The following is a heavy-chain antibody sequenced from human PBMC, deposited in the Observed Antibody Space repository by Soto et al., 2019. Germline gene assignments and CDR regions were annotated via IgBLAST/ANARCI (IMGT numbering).Heavy chain of an antibody. J-gene: IGHJ4*02. CDR3: ASYVPPERGIWGSYPLFDY. V-gene: IGHV4-39*01. CDR2: IYYRGST. Sequence: QLQLQESGPGLVKPSETLSLTCTVSGGSISSSSYYWGWIRKPPGKGLQWIGSIYYRGSTYYNTCLKRRVTLAVDTSKNQFSLKLSSVTAADTAVYYCASYVPPERGIWGSYPLFDYWGQGTLVTVSS. D-gene: IGHD3-16*01. CDR1: GGSISSSSYY.